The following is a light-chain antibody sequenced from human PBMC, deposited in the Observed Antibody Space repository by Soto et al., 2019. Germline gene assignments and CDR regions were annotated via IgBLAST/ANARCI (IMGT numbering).Light chain of an antibody. V-gene: IGKV1-6*01. CDR3: LQDYNYPWT. CDR1: QDIRND. J-gene: IGKJ1*01. Sequence: AIQLTQSPSSLSASIGDRVTITCRASQDIRNDLGWYQQKPGKAPKLLIHAASSLESGVPSRFSGSRSGTDFTLSISSLQPEDFASYFCLQDYNYPWTFGQGTKVDIK. CDR2: AAS.